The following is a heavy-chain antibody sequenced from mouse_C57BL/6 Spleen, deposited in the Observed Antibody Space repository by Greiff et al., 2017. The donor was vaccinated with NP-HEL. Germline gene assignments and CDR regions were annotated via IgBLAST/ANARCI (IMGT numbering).Heavy chain of an antibody. Sequence: VQLQQPGAELVKPGASVKMSCKASGYTFTSYWITWVKQRPGQGLEWIGDIYPGSGSTNYNEKFKSKATLTVDTSSSTAYMQLSSLTSEDSAVYYGARSLGGAYYYGSLFDYWGQGTTLTVSS. CDR3: ARSLGGAYYYGSLFDY. CDR1: GYTFTSYW. D-gene: IGHD1-1*01. V-gene: IGHV1-55*01. J-gene: IGHJ2*01. CDR2: IYPGSGST.